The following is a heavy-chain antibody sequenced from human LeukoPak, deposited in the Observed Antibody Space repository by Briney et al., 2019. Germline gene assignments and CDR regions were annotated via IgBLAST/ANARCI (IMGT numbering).Heavy chain of an antibody. D-gene: IGHD6-13*01. Sequence: GGSLRLSCAASGFTLSDYDIHWVRQAIGKGLDWVSGLGSAGDKYHAGSERGRFTISREDAENSVYLQMNGLRPEDTAVYYCAKVTDSRRGSFDYWGQGTLVTVSS. CDR3: AKVTDSRRGSFDY. V-gene: IGHV3-13*01. J-gene: IGHJ4*02. CDR2: LGSAGDK. CDR1: GFTLSDYD.